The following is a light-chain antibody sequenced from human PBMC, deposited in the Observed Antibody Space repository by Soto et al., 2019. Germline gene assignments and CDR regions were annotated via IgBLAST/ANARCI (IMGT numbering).Light chain of an antibody. CDR1: QSSTNY. J-gene: IGKJ5*01. CDR3: QQRSNWPCT. Sequence: ENVLTQSPAPLSLSLGEKAPLSRGARQSSTNYVAWYQQRPGQAPRLLIYGASSRATGIPDRFSGSGSGTDFTLTISRLETEDFAVYYCQQRSNWPCTFGQGTRLEIK. CDR2: GAS. V-gene: IGKV3D-20*02.